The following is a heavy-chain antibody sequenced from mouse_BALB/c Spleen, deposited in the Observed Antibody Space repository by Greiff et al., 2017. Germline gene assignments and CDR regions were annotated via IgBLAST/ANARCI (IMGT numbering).Heavy chain of an antibody. CDR2: ISSGGST. CDR1: GFTFSSFG. V-gene: IGHV5-6-5*01. Sequence: DVMLVESGGGLVQPGGSRKLSCAASGFTFSSFGMHWVRQAPEKGLEWVAYISSGGSTSYPASVKGRFTISRDNARNILYLQMSSLRSEDTAMYYCARDGSSDAMDYWGQGTSVTVSS. J-gene: IGHJ4*01. CDR3: ARDGSSDAMDY. D-gene: IGHD1-1*01.